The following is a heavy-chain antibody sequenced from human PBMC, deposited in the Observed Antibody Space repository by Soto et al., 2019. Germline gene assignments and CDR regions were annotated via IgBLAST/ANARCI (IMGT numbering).Heavy chain of an antibody. D-gene: IGHD2-15*01. J-gene: IGHJ4*02. CDR1: GFIFSEYA. V-gene: IGHV3-33*01. CDR3: ARARTPGFCSGGSCYALDY. Sequence: QVQLVESGGGAVQPGTSLRLSCEASGFIFSEYAMHWVRQAPGKGLEWVTFIWYDGRNKYYEKSMRGRFTISRDNSKNLLFLQMSGLGVEDTAVYYCARARTPGFCSGGSCYALDYWGRGTLVTVSS. CDR2: IWYDGRNK.